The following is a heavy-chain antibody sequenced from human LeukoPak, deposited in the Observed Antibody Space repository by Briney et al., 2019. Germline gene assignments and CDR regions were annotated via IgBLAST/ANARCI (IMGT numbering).Heavy chain of an antibody. Sequence: GGSLILSCAASGFTFSNYGMHWVRQAPGKGLEWVALISYDGSNKYFADSVKGRFTISRDNSKNTLYLQMHSLRAEDTAVYYCAKDNVAAAGRYFDYWGQGTLVTVSS. V-gene: IGHV3-30*18. J-gene: IGHJ4*02. CDR1: GFTFSNYG. D-gene: IGHD6-13*01. CDR3: AKDNVAAAGRYFDY. CDR2: ISYDGSNK.